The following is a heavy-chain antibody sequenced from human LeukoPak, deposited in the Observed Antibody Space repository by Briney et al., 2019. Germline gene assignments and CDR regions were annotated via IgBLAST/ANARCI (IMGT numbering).Heavy chain of an antibody. CDR2: INWNGGST. J-gene: IGHJ4*02. D-gene: IGHD6-13*01. V-gene: IGHV3-20*04. Sequence: GGSLRLSCAASGFTFSNAWMSWVRQAPGKGLEWVSGINWNGGSTGYADSVKGRFTISRDNAKNSLYLQMNSLRAEDTALYYCARNPEAAADYWGQGTLVTVSS. CDR1: GFTFSNAW. CDR3: ARNPEAAADY.